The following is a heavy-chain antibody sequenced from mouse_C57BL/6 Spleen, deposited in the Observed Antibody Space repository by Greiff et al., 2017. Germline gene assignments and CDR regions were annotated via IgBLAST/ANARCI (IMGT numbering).Heavy chain of an antibody. D-gene: IGHD1-2*01. V-gene: IGHV1-81*01. J-gene: IGHJ2*01. CDR1: GYTFTSYG. Sequence: QVQLQQSGAELARPGASVKMSCKASGYTFTSYGISWVKQSTGQGLEWIGEIYPRSGSTYYNEKFKGKATLTADKSSSTAYMELRSLTSEDSAVYFCARNPSDGYRDYWGQGTTLTVSS. CDR3: ARNPSDGYRDY. CDR2: IYPRSGST.